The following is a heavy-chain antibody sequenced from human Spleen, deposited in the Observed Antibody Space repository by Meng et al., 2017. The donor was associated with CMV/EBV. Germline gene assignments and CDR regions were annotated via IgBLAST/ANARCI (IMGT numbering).Heavy chain of an antibody. Sequence: GQLVESGGGLVKPGGSLRSSCAASGFTFSSYSMNWVRQAPGKGLEWVSSISSSSSYIYYADSVKGRFTISRDNAKNSLYLQMNSLRAEDTAVYYCAREAITPAPFDYWGQGTLVTVSS. CDR2: ISSSSSYI. CDR1: GFTFSSYS. CDR3: AREAITPAPFDY. V-gene: IGHV3-21*01. D-gene: IGHD1-20*01. J-gene: IGHJ4*02.